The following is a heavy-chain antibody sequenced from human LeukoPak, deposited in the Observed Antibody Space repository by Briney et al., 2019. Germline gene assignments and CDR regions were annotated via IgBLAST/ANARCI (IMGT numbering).Heavy chain of an antibody. Sequence: PSETLSLTCTVSGGSISSYYWSWIRQPPGKGLEWIGYVYYSGSTTYNPSLKSRVTISVDTSKNQFSLKLSSVTAADTAVYYCARALYTSGFYFFDPWGQGTLVTVSS. CDR3: ARALYTSGFYFFDP. CDR1: GGSISSYY. D-gene: IGHD3-22*01. V-gene: IGHV4-59*13. CDR2: VYYSGST. J-gene: IGHJ5*02.